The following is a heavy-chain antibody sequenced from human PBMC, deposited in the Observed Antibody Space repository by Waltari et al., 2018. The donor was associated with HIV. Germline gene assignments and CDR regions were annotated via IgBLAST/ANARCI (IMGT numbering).Heavy chain of an antibody. V-gene: IGHV3-7*01. CDR3: ARPIGRGQDY. CDR1: GFTFSSYW. Sequence: EVQLVESGGGLVQPGGSLRLSCAASGFTFSSYWMSWVRQAPGRGLGWVANINEDGSEKNYVVSVKGRFTISRDNAKNSLYLQMNRLGVEDTAVYYCARPIGRGQDYWGQGTLVTVSS. CDR2: INEDGSEK. J-gene: IGHJ4*02.